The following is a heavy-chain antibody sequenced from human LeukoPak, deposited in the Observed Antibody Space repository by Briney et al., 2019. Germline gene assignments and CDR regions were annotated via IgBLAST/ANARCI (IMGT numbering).Heavy chain of an antibody. CDR2: IRYDGSNK. CDR1: GFTFSSYG. D-gene: IGHD1-20*01. CDR3: AGSITGTRVGAFDI. J-gene: IGHJ3*02. Sequence: GGSLRLSCAASGFTFSSYGMHWVRRAPGKGLEWVAFIRYDGSNKYYADSVKGRFTISRDNSKNTLYLQMNSLRAEDTAVYYCAGSITGTRVGAFDIWGQGTMVTVSS. V-gene: IGHV3-30*02.